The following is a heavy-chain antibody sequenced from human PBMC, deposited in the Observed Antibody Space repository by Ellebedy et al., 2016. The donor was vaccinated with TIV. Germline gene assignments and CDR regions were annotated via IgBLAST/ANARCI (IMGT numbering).Heavy chain of an antibody. J-gene: IGHJ4*02. Sequence: GGSLRLXCVASGLTVSSNYMSWVRQAPGKGLEWVSVIYSVGSTYYADSVKGRFTISRDNSKNTLYLQMTSLRAEDTAMYYCARAPYCTSDGCHMYHDFWGQGTPVTVSS. D-gene: IGHD2-2*02. CDR1: GLTVSSNY. CDR3: ARAPYCTSDGCHMYHDF. V-gene: IGHV3-66*01. CDR2: IYSVGST.